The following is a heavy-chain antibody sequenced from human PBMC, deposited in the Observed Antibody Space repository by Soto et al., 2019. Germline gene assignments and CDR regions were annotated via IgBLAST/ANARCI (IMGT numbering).Heavy chain of an antibody. CDR2: ISYSGNT. CDR3: AGLRGYAGSPIDY. Sequence: SETLSLTCTVSGGSIISGYWSWIRQPPGKGLEWIGYISYSGNTNYNPSLKSRVTMSGDTPKNQFSLRLSSVTTADTAVYYCAGLRGYAGSPIDYWGQGTLVTVSS. V-gene: IGHV4-59*01. D-gene: IGHD2-15*01. CDR1: GGSIISGY. J-gene: IGHJ4*02.